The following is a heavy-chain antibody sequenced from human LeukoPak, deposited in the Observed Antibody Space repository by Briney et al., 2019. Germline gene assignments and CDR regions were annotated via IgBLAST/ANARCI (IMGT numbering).Heavy chain of an antibody. Sequence: GGSLRLSCATSGFTFSFHWMNWGRQAPGKGLEWVAAINEDGSANQYVDSVKGRFTTSRDNTMNSLYLQMNSLSAEDTAVYYSARHIPGGYYFTDRWGQGTLVTVSS. CDR1: GFTFSFHW. D-gene: IGHD2/OR15-2a*01. J-gene: IGHJ5*02. CDR2: INEDGSAN. V-gene: IGHV3-7*01. CDR3: ARHIPGGYYFTDR.